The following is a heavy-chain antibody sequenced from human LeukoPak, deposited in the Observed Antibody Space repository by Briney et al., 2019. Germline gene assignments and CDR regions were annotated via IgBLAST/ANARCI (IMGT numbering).Heavy chain of an antibody. J-gene: IGHJ4*02. V-gene: IGHV5-51*01. Sequence: GESLKISCKGSAYSFTSYWIGWVRQMPGKGLEWMGIIYPGDSDTRYSPSFQGQVTISADKSISTAYLQWSSLKASDTAMYYCARVHYYETSDWGNYFDYWGQGTLVTVSS. CDR3: ARVHYYETSDWGNYFDY. D-gene: IGHD3-22*01. CDR1: AYSFTSYW. CDR2: IYPGDSDT.